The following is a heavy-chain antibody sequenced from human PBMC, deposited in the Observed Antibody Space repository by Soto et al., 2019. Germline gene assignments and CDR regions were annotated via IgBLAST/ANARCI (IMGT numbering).Heavy chain of an antibody. CDR3: ARDWGTPGRGAAVGYYYHYGMDV. CDR2: IKDAGSVK. CDR1: EFTFNNYW. Sequence: EVQLVESGGGLVQPGGSLRLSCLASEFTFNNYWLNWVRQAPGSGLEWVANIKDAGSVKNYVDSVKGRFTISRDNAKNSLYLQMNSLRCEDTAVYFCARDWGTPGRGAAVGYYYHYGMDVWGQGTTVTVSS. V-gene: IGHV3-7*03. D-gene: IGHD6-13*01. J-gene: IGHJ6*02.